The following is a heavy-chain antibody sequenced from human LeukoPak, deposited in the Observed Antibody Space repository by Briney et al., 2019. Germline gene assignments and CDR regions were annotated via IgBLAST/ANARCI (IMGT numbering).Heavy chain of an antibody. J-gene: IGHJ4*02. CDR1: GFTFSSYG. CDR2: ISYDGSNK. D-gene: IGHD4-17*01. V-gene: IGHV3-30*18. CDR3: AKDRDYGTDY. Sequence: SLXLSCAASGFTFSSYGMHWVRQAPGKGLEWVAVISYDGSNKYYADSVKGRFTISRDNSKNTLYLQMNSLRAEDTAVYYCAKDRDYGTDYWGQGTLVTVSS.